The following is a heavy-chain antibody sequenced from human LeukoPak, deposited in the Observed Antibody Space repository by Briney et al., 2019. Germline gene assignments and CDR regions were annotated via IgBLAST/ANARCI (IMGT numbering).Heavy chain of an antibody. V-gene: IGHV3-73*01. Sequence: GGSLRLSCVASGFTFIDSTVYWVRQASGKGLEWVGRIRNKANNYATAYGASVRGRFTISRDNSKNTLYLQMNSLRAEDTAVYFCAKGIYDMDVWGQGTTVTVSS. CDR3: AKGIYDMDV. CDR1: GFTFIDST. J-gene: IGHJ6*02. CDR2: IRNKANNYAT.